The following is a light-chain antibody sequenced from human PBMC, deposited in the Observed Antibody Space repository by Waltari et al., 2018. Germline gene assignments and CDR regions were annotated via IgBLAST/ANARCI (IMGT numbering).Light chain of an antibody. Sequence: QSALTQPASVSGSPGQSITISCTGTSSDVGGYNYVSWYQQHPGKAPKLMIYDVSKRPSGVSNRFSGPKSGNTASLTISGLQAEDEADYSCSSYTSSSTWVFGGGTKLTVL. V-gene: IGLV2-14*03. CDR1: SSDVGGYNY. CDR3: SSYTSSSTWV. CDR2: DVS. J-gene: IGLJ3*02.